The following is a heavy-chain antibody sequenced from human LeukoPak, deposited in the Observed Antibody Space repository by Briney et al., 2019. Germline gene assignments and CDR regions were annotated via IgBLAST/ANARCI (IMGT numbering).Heavy chain of an antibody. CDR2: IIPVFGTA. Sequence: SVKVSCKASGYTFTGYYMHWVRQAPGQGLEWMGGIIPVFGTANYAQKFQGRVTITADESTSTASMELSSLRSEDTAMYYCARGPQVGAFDLWGQGTMVTVSS. V-gene: IGHV1-69*13. CDR1: GYTFTGYY. D-gene: IGHD1-26*01. CDR3: ARGPQVGAFDL. J-gene: IGHJ3*01.